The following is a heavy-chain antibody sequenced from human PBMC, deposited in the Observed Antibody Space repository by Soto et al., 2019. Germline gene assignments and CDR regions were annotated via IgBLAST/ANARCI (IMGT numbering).Heavy chain of an antibody. J-gene: IGHJ4*02. V-gene: IGHV1-3*01. CDR2: ISAGNGNT. D-gene: IGHD4-17*01. CDR1: GYTFTSYS. Sequence: WASVKVSCKASGYTFTSYSMHWVRQAPGQRLEWMGWISAGNGNTKYSQKFQGRVTITRDESMTTAYIEVSGLRSEDTAVYYCARGPDYAGYFDYWGRGTLVTVSS. CDR3: ARGPDYAGYFDY.